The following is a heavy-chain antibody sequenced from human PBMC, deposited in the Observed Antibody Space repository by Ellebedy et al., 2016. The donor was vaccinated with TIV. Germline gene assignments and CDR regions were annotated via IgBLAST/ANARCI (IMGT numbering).Heavy chain of an antibody. V-gene: IGHV3-30-3*01. CDR1: GFIFSSYA. CDR3: ARDRVHYAHFDY. J-gene: IGHJ4*02. D-gene: IGHD4-17*01. Sequence: GESLKISCAASGFIFSSYAMHWVRQAPGKGLEWVAVISYDGSNKYYADSVKGRFTISRDNFKNTLYLQMNSLRAEDTAVYYCARDRVHYAHFDYWGQGTLVTVSS. CDR2: ISYDGSNK.